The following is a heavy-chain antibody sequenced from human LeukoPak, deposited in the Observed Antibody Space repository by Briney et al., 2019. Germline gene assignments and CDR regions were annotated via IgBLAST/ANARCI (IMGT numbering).Heavy chain of an antibody. CDR3: ARKGTYSSGWYYRPYFDY. J-gene: IGHJ4*02. Sequence: SETLSLTCAVYGGSFSGYYWSWIRQPPGKGLEWIGEINHSGSTNYNPSLKSRVTISVDTSKNQFSLKLSSVTAADTAVYYCARKGTYSSGWYYRPYFDYWGQGTLVTVSS. D-gene: IGHD6-19*01. CDR2: INHSGST. V-gene: IGHV4-34*01. CDR1: GGSFSGYY.